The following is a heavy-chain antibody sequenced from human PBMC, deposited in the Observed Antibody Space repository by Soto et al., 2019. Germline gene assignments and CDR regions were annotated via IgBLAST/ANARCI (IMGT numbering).Heavy chain of an antibody. CDR3: ARTSGDYGLSKYFQH. D-gene: IGHD4-17*01. V-gene: IGHV4-31*03. CDR2: IYYSGTT. CDR1: GGSISSGDYY. J-gene: IGHJ1*01. Sequence: QVQLQESGPGLVEPSQTLSLICTVSGGSISSGDYYWSWIRQLPGKGLEWIGYIYYSGTTFHNPSLKSRVSISLDTSKNLFSLKLSSMTAADTAVYYCARTSGDYGLSKYFQHWGQGTLVTVSS.